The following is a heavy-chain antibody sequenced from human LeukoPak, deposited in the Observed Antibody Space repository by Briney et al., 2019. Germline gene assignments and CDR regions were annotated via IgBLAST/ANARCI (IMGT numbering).Heavy chain of an antibody. Sequence: SETLSLTCAVSGGSISSSNWWSWVRQPPGKGLEWIGEIYHSGSTNYNPSLKSRVTISVDKSKNQFSLKLSSVTAADTAVYYCARGRVWFGELFRLDYWGQGTLVTVSS. V-gene: IGHV4-4*02. CDR1: GGSISSSNW. J-gene: IGHJ4*02. CDR3: ARGRVWFGELFRLDY. CDR2: IYHSGST. D-gene: IGHD3-10*01.